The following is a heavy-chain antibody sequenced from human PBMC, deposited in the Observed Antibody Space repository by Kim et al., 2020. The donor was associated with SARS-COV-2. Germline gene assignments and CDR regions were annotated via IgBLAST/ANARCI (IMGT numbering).Heavy chain of an antibody. CDR3: AKDLLYVPGRGYFDS. D-gene: IGHD3-10*01. J-gene: IGHJ4*02. V-gene: IGHV3-23*01. CDR2: LSGSIPDA. CDR1: GFAFGDYA. Sequence: GGSLRLSCAASGFAFGDYAMSWVRRAPGKGLEWVSALSGSIPDAKYADSVRGRFTISRDNSKSTLFLQMDSLRVDDTAVYYCAKDLLYVPGRGYFDSWGQGVVVTVPS.